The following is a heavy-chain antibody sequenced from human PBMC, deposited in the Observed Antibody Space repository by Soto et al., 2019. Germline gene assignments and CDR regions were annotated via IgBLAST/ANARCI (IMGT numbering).Heavy chain of an antibody. CDR2: INHSGST. J-gene: IGHJ6*02. D-gene: IGHD5-18*01. V-gene: IGHV4-34*01. CDR3: ARGRGYSYGYLSYYYGMDV. CDR1: GGSFSGYY. Sequence: SETLSLTCAVYGGSFSGYYWSWIRQPPGKGLEWIGEINHSGSTNYNPSLKSRVTISVDTSKNQFSLKLSSVTAEDTAVYYCARGRGYSYGYLSYYYGMDVWGQGTTVTVSS.